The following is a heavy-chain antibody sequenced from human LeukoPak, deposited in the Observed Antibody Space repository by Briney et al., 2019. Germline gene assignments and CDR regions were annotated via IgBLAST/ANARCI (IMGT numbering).Heavy chain of an antibody. D-gene: IGHD6-13*01. CDR3: AREGREPAAGMDY. CDR1: GGSISSYY. CDR2: IYYIGST. J-gene: IGHJ4*02. Sequence: SETLSLTCTVSGGSISSYYWSWIRQPPGKGLEWIGYIYYIGSTSYNPSLKSRVTISVDTSKNQFSLRLSSVTAADSAVYFCAREGREPAAGMDYWGQGTLVTVSS. V-gene: IGHV4-59*01.